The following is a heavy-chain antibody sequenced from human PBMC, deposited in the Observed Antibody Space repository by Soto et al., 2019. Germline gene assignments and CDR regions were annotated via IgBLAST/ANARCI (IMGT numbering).Heavy chain of an antibody. J-gene: IGHJ6*03. V-gene: IGHV5-51*01. CDR1: GYSFTSYW. Sequence: GESLNISCKGSGYSFTSYWIGWVRQMPGKGLEWMGIIYPGDSDTRYSPSFQGQVTISADKSISTAYLQWSSLKASDTAMYYCARHEVNWKHNYYYYMDVWGKGTTVTVSS. CDR2: IYPGDSDT. CDR3: ARHEVNWKHNYYYYMDV. D-gene: IGHD1-1*01.